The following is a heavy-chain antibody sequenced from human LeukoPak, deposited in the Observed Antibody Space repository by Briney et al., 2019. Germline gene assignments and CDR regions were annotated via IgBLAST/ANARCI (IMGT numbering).Heavy chain of an antibody. Sequence: GKSLRLSCGASGFTFTHHAMHWVRQAPGKGLEWVAVIWSDATNKYYADSAKGRFAISRDDSNNMVYLQMNSLRVEDTAVYYCARDVQRGFDYTNSLDYWGQGTLVTVSS. V-gene: IGHV3-33*01. CDR1: GFTFTHHA. D-gene: IGHD4-11*01. CDR3: ARDVQRGFDYTNSLDY. CDR2: IWSDATNK. J-gene: IGHJ4*02.